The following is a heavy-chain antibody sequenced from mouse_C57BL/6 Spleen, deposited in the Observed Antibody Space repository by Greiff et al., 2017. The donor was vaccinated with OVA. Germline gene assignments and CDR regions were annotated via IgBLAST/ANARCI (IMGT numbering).Heavy chain of an antibody. CDR1: GYTFTGLQ. CDR2: INPSTCGT. CDR3: ATYYYGSHWYFDV. J-gene: IGHJ1*03. V-gene: IGHV1-42*01. Sequence: VQLQQSGAELAKPGGSVKISCQASGYTFTGLQIQWVKQRPGKSLEWIGDINPSTCGTTYNQKFKAKATLTVDKSSSTASMQLKRLTSEDSAVYYCATYYYGSHWYFDVWGTGTTVTVSS. D-gene: IGHD1-1*01.